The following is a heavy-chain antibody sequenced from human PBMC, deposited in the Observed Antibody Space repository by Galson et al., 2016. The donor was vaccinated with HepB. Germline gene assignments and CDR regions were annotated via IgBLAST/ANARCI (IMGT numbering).Heavy chain of an antibody. D-gene: IGHD3-3*02. V-gene: IGHV1-2*02. CDR1: GYSLTAYY. Sequence: SVKVSCKASGYSLTAYYIHWVRQAPGQGLEWMGWINPSSGYTIYAQEFQGRVTLTRDTSINTAYMEITRVTSDDTAVYYCAREGHSISSFDWWGQGTLVTVSS. CDR2: INPSSGYT. J-gene: IGHJ4*02. CDR3: AREGHSISSFDW.